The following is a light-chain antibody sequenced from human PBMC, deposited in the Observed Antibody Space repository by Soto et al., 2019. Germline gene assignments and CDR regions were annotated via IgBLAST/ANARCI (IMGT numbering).Light chain of an antibody. CDR2: GAS. J-gene: IGKJ1*01. CDR3: QQSYSTPQT. Sequence: DIQMTQSPSYLSASVGDRVTITCRASQSIRSYLNWYQQKAGKAPKLLIYGASSLQSGVPSRLSGSGSGTDFNLTISSLQPEDFATYYCQQSYSTPQTFGQGTKVDIK. CDR1: QSIRSY. V-gene: IGKV1-39*01.